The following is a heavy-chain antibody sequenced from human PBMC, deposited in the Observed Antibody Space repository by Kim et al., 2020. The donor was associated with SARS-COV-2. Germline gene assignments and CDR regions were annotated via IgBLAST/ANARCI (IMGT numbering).Heavy chain of an antibody. CDR2: IYYTGNT. J-gene: IGHJ4*02. CDR3: ARLGRLVGTSRGDFDY. Sequence: SETLSLTCTVSGGSISSSSYYWGWIRQPPGKGLEWIGTIYYTGNTYYNPSLKSRVTISVDTSNSQFSLKLSSVTAADTAVYYCARLGRLVGTSRGDFDYWGQGTLVTVSS. V-gene: IGHV4-39*01. D-gene: IGHD1-26*01. CDR1: GGSISSSSYY.